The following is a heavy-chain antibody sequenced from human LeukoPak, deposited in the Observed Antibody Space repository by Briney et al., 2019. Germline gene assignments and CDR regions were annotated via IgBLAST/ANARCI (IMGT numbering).Heavy chain of an antibody. CDR1: GGSISSSSYY. V-gene: IGHV4-39*07. D-gene: IGHD3-10*01. CDR3: ARGPMVRGVSAPYWFDP. CDR2: IYYSGST. J-gene: IGHJ5*02. Sequence: SETLSLTCTVSGGSISSSSYYWGWIRQPPGKGLEWIGSIYYSGSTYYNPSLKSRVTISVDTSKNQFSLKLSSVTAADTAVYYCARGPMVRGVSAPYWFDPWGQGTLVTVSS.